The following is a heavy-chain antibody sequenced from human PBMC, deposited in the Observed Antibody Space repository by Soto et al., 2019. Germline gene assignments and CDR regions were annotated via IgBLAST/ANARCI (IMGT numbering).Heavy chain of an antibody. Sequence: QVQLEQSGAEVKKPGSSVTVSCKASGGTFSNSAIIWVRQAPGQGLEWMGGIMPIFRTPDYAQKFQGRVTITADESTTTAYLELRGLRSEDTAVYYCARDEDRQQLGGNYYYIMDVWGQGTTVTVSS. CDR2: IMPIFRTP. J-gene: IGHJ6*02. CDR3: ARDEDRQQLGGNYYYIMDV. CDR1: GGTFSNSA. D-gene: IGHD3-10*01. V-gene: IGHV1-69*12.